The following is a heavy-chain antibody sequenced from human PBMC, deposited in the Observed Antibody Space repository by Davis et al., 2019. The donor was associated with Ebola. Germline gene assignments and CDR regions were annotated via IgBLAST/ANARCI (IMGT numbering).Heavy chain of an antibody. CDR2: INPSGGST. D-gene: IGHD2-15*01. V-gene: IGHV1-46*03. CDR1: GYTFTNYY. J-gene: IGHJ4*02. Sequence: ASVKVSCKASGYTFTNYYMHWVRQAPGQGLEWMGIINPSGGSTTYAQKFQGRVTMTRDTSTSTVYMELSSLRSEDTAVYYCARGLPREIVVVIAATGDFWGQGTLVTVSS. CDR3: ARGLPREIVVVIAATGDF.